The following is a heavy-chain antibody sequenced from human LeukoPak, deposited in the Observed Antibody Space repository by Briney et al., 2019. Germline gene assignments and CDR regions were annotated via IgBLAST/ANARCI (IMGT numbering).Heavy chain of an antibody. CDR1: GGSISSGDYY. J-gene: IGHJ6*03. CDR3: ARVVATWAYYMDV. CDR2: IYFRGNT. V-gene: IGHV4-30-4*08. D-gene: IGHD1-1*01. Sequence: SETLSLNCGVSGGSISSGDYYWSWIRQTPGRGLEWIGYIYFRGNTYYSASLKSRASISRDTSKNRFSLNLYSVTAADTAVYYCARVVATWAYYMDVWGTGTTVTVSS.